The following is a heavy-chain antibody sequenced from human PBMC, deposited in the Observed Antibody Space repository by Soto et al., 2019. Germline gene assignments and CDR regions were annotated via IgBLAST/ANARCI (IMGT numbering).Heavy chain of an antibody. CDR1: GGSISSGGYY. V-gene: IGHV4-31*03. CDR3: ARSSTSANYFDY. D-gene: IGHD2-2*01. J-gene: IGHJ4*02. Sequence: QVQLQESGPGLVKPSQTLSLTCTVSGGSISSGGYYWSWVRQHPGKGLEWIGYIYYSGSTYCNTSLKSRVTISVDTSKNQFSLKLSSVTAADTAVYYCARSSTSANYFDYWGQGTLVTVSS. CDR2: IYYSGST.